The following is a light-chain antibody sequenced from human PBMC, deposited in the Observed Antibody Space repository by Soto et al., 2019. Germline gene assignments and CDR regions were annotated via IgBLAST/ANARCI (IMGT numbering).Light chain of an antibody. V-gene: IGLV2-23*01. CDR2: EGI. CDR1: SSDMGTYNL. CDR3: CSYAGSGTDNYV. Sequence: QSALTQPASVSGSPGQSITISCTGTSSDMGTYNLVSWYQHYPGKAPKLMIYEGIKRPSGVSNRFSGSNSGDTAFLTISGLHAEDEADYYCCSYAGSGTDNYVFGSGTKLTVL. J-gene: IGLJ1*01.